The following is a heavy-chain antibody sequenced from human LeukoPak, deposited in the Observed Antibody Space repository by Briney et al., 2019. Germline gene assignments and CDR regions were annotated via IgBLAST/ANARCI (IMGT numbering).Heavy chain of an antibody. Sequence: GGSLRLSCVASGFTFSNYAMSWVRQAPGKGLEWLSYINSDSGTIYYADSVKGRFTISRDNAKNSLYLQMNSLRDEDTAVYYCARDLSSGWYVFDYWGQGTLVTVSS. D-gene: IGHD6-19*01. J-gene: IGHJ4*02. CDR2: INSDSGTI. V-gene: IGHV3-48*02. CDR1: GFTFSNYA. CDR3: ARDLSSGWYVFDY.